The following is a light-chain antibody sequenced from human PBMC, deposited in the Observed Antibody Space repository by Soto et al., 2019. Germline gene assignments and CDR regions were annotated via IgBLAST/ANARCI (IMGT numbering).Light chain of an antibody. CDR2: YDD. V-gene: IGLV1-36*01. CDR3: SVWDDSLNGVV. Sequence: QSVLTQPPSMSAAPRQRVTISCSGSSSNIGNNAVNWYQQLPGKAPKLLIYYDDLLPSGVSGRFSGSKSGTSASLAISGLQSEDEADYYCSVWDDSLNGVVFGAGTKLTVL. CDR1: SSNIGNNA. J-gene: IGLJ3*02.